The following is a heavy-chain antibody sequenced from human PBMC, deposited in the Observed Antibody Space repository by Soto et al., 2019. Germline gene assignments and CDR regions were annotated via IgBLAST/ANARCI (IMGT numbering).Heavy chain of an antibody. J-gene: IGHJ4*02. V-gene: IGHV3-33*01. D-gene: IGHD6-13*01. CDR1: GFTFSGYG. CDR3: ATGGAAAGSFFY. Sequence: QVQLVESGGGVVQPGKSLRLSCAASGFTFSGYGMHWVRQAPGKGLEWVAVIWRDGSNKFYADSVKGRFTISRDNSKNTLYLQMNSLGGEDTAVYYCATGGAAAGSFFYWGQGSLVTVSS. CDR2: IWRDGSNK.